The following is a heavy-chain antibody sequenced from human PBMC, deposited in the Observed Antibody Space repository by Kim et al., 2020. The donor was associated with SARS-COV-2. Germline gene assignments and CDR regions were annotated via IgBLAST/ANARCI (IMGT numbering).Heavy chain of an antibody. Sequence: GGSLRLSCAASGFSVSSTYMSWVRQAPGKRLEWVSVFYSADSTFYADSVRGRVTISRDNSMNTLFLQMNSLTAEDTAVYYCTTDRCGYDSCYWGQGTLVT. J-gene: IGHJ4*02. D-gene: IGHD5-12*01. V-gene: IGHV3-66*01. CDR1: GFSVSSTY. CDR2: FYSADST. CDR3: TTDRCGYDSCY.